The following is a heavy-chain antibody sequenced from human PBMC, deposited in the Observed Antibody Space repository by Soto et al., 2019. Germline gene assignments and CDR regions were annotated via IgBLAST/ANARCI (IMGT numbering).Heavy chain of an antibody. V-gene: IGHV3-74*03. CDR1: ELTFSTSW. J-gene: IGHJ4*02. CDR3: ARGNIAVGVRGLFDY. D-gene: IGHD6-19*01. CDR2: INTDGSDV. Sequence: EVQLVESGGGLVQPGGSLRLSCIASELTFSTSWMHWVRQAPGKGPVWISRINTDGSDVTYADSVKGRFAVSRDNAKNTLYLQMNSLRVEDTAVYFCARGNIAVGVRGLFDYWGQGTLVTVSS.